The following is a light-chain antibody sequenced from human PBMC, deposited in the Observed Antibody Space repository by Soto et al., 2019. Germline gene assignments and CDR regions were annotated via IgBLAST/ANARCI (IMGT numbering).Light chain of an antibody. CDR3: SSYAASNNWV. CDR2: EVS. CDR1: SSDVGGYNY. Sequence: QSALTQPPSASGSPGQSVTISCTGTSSDVGGYNYVSWYQQHPGKAPKLMIYEVSKRPSGVPDRFSGSKSGNTASLTVSGLQAEDEADYYCSSYAASNNWVFGGGTKPDRP. V-gene: IGLV2-8*01. J-gene: IGLJ3*02.